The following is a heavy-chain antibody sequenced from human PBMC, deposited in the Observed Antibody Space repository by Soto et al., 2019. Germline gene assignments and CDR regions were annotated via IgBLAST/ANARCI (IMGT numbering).Heavy chain of an antibody. V-gene: IGHV4-4*02. CDR1: GGSISSSNW. J-gene: IGHJ4*02. CDR2: IYHSGST. D-gene: IGHD3-9*01. Sequence: PSETLSLTCAVSGGSISSSNWWSWVRQPPGKGLEWIGEIYHSGSTNYNPSLKSRVTISVDKSKNQFSLKLSSVTAADTAVYYCARRDLDILTGYQDYWGQGTLVTVSS. CDR3: ARRDLDILTGYQDY.